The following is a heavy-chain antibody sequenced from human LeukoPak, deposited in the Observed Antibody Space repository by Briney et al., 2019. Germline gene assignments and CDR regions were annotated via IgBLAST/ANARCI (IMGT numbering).Heavy chain of an antibody. CDR2: ISAYNGNT. D-gene: IGHD3-16*01. CDR3: AREPRWGGRSYYYYMDV. V-gene: IGHV1-18*01. Sequence: ASVKVSCKASGYTFTSYGISWVRQAPGQGLEWMGWISAYNGNTNYAQKLQGRVTMTTDTSTSTAYMELRSLRSDDTAVYYCAREPRWGGRSYYYYMDVWGKGTTVTISS. CDR1: GYTFTSYG. J-gene: IGHJ6*03.